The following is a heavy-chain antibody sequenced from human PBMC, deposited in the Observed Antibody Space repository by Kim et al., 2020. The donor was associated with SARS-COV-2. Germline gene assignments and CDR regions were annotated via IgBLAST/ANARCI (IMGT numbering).Heavy chain of an antibody. CDR2: VNQDGSEK. J-gene: IGHJ4*02. D-gene: IGHD7-27*01. Sequence: GGSLRLSCAASGFMFRDYWMGWVRQAPGKGLEWVANVNQDGSEKYYVDSVRGRFTISRDNAKNSLDLQMNSLRVEDTAVYYCARGNWVVFWGQGTLVTVSS. CDR1: GFMFRDYW. V-gene: IGHV3-7*04. CDR3: ARGNWVVF.